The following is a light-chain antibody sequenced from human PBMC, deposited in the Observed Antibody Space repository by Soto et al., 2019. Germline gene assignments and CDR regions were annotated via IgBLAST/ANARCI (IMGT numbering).Light chain of an antibody. CDR3: QQYGSSPGT. CDR1: QSVSSSY. CDR2: GAS. V-gene: IGKV3-20*01. Sequence: HSLGTLSLSPGERSTLSCRASQSVSSSYLAWYHQKPGQAPRLLGYGASSSATGVPDRCNGSWSGADFTLTISRLEREAFVVYYCQQYGSSPGTSGQGTKVDIK. J-gene: IGKJ1*01.